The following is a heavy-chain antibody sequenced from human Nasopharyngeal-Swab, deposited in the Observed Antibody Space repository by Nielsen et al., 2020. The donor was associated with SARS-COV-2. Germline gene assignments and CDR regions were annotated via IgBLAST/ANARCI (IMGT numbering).Heavy chain of an antibody. D-gene: IGHD6-13*01. CDR2: INHSGST. CDR1: GGSFSGYY. J-gene: IGHJ5*02. CDR3: ARAPGYSSSWRPNWFDP. V-gene: IGHV4-34*01. Sequence: SETLSLTCAVYGGSFSGYYWSWIRQPPGKGLEWIGEINHSGSTNYNPSLKSRVTISVDTSKNRFSLKLSSVTAADTAVYYCARAPGYSSSWRPNWFDPWGQGTLVTVSS.